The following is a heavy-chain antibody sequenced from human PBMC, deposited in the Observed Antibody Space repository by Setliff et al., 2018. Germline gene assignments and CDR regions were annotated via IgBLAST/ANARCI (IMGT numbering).Heavy chain of an antibody. J-gene: IGHJ6*03. CDR1: GGSISSYY. CDR3: ARAPPNRYSGSYEYFCMDV. CDR2: IYASGST. D-gene: IGHD1-26*01. Sequence: PSETLSLTCTVSGGSISSYYWSWIRQPPGKGLEWIGYIYASGSTNYNPSLKSRVTLSVDTSKNQFSLKVSSVTAADTAVYYCARAPPNRYSGSYEYFCMDVWGKGTTVTVSS. V-gene: IGHV4-4*08.